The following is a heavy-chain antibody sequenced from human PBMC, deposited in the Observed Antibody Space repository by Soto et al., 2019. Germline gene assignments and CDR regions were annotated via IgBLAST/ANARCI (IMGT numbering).Heavy chain of an antibody. J-gene: IGHJ4*02. V-gene: IGHV3-30*18. D-gene: IGHD5-12*01. CDR1: GFTFSSYV. CDR2: ISYDGSNK. CDR3: AKDLRGGSLDIVATNDY. Sequence: GGSLRLSFAASGFTFSSYVRHWVRQAPGKGLEWVAVISYDGSNKYYADSVKGRFTISRDNSKNTLYLQMNSLRAEDTAVYYCAKDLRGGSLDIVATNDYWGQGTLVTVSS.